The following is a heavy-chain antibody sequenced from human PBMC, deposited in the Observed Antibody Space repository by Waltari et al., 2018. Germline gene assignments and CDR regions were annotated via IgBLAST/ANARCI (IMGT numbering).Heavy chain of an antibody. J-gene: IGHJ6*02. CDR3: ARDYGMDV. V-gene: IGHV3-74*01. CDR1: GFTVSTYW. Sequence: EVQLFESGGGLVQPGGSLRLSCAASGFTVSTYWLNWVRQAPGKGLVWVARINNDGSSTSYADAVKGRFTISRDNARNTLYLQMSSLRVEDTAVYYCARDYGMDVWGQGTTVTVSS. CDR2: INNDGSST.